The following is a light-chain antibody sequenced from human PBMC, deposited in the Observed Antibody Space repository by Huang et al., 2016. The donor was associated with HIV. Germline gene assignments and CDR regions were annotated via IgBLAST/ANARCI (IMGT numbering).Light chain of an antibody. J-gene: IGKJ4*01. V-gene: IGKV3-15*01. CDR1: QSVNTD. CDR3: QQYNDWPPLT. CDR2: GAS. Sequence: EIEMTQSPATLSVSPGERATLSCRASQSVNTDLAWYQKKKVQSPRLLIYGASTRATCIPAKFNGTGSGTEFSLTISNLQSEDFAVYYCQQYNDWPPLTFGGGTEVEL.